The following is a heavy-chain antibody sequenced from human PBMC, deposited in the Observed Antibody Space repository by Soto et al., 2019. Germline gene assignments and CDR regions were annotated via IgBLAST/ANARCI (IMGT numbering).Heavy chain of an antibody. J-gene: IGHJ6*02. CDR2: ISAYNGNT. D-gene: IGHD2-2*01. V-gene: IGHV1-18*01. CDR1: GYTFTSYG. Sequence: ASVKVSCKASGYTFTSYGISWVRQAPGQGLEWMGWISAYNGNTNYAQKLQGRVTMTTDTSTSTAYMELRSLRSDDTAVYYCARDIGLGDCSSTSCYYYYYYYGMDVWGQGTTVTVSS. CDR3: ARDIGLGDCSSTSCYYYYYYYGMDV.